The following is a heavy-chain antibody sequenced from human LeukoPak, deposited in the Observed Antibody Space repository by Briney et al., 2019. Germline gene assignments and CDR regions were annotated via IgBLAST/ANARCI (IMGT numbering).Heavy chain of an antibody. J-gene: IGHJ6*02. CDR3: TRLSGDTSTSSSFFGFDV. V-gene: IGHV3-73*01. CDR2: IRGRPNSCAT. CDR1: GFTFSGSA. D-gene: IGHD6-13*01. Sequence: GGSLRLSCAASGFTFSGSAIHWVRQASGKGLEWVGRIRGRPNSCATAYAASVKGRFAISRDDSKNTAYLQMDSLKTEDTAVYYCTRLSGDTSTSSSFFGFDVWGQGTTVTVSS.